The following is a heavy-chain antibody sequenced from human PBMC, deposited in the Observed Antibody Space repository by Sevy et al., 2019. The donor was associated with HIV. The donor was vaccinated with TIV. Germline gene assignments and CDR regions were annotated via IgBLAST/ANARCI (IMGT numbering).Heavy chain of an antibody. CDR1: GFTFSTYW. D-gene: IGHD2-2*01. Sequence: GGSLRLSCAASGFTFSTYWMSWFRQAPGKGLEWVANINEDGTEKFYVDSVKGRFTMSRDNPKNSLYLQMNSLRAEDPAVYYCARDNATVSRRGLRYYYYGTDVWGQGTTVTVSS. V-gene: IGHV3-7*01. CDR3: ARDNATVSRRGLRYYYYGTDV. J-gene: IGHJ6*02. CDR2: INEDGTEK.